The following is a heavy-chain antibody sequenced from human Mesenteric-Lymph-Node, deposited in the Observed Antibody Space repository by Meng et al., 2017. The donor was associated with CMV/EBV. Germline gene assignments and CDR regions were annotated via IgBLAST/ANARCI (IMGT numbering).Heavy chain of an antibody. Sequence: GESLKISCAASGFTFNSYGIHWVRLAPGKGLDWVAFIRYDGSEKYYADSVKGRFTISRDNSKNTLYLQMNSLRAEDTAVYYCARVKTDAYYYYGMDVWGQGTTVTVSS. J-gene: IGHJ6*02. CDR1: GFTFNSYG. CDR3: ARVKTDAYYYYGMDV. V-gene: IGHV3-30*02. CDR2: IRYDGSEK. D-gene: IGHD4-23*01.